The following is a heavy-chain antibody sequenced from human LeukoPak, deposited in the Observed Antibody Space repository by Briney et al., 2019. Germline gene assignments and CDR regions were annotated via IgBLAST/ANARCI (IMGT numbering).Heavy chain of an antibody. Sequence: TSETLSLTCTVSGDSISSGYYWGWIRQPPGRGLEWIGSIHHSGSSYYNPSLKSRVTISVDTSKNQFSLKLSSVTAADTAVHYCARYYDGSGSPRFDPWGQGTLVTVSS. CDR2: IHHSGSS. V-gene: IGHV4-38-2*02. J-gene: IGHJ5*02. CDR3: ARYYDGSGSPRFDP. D-gene: IGHD3-22*01. CDR1: GDSISSGYY.